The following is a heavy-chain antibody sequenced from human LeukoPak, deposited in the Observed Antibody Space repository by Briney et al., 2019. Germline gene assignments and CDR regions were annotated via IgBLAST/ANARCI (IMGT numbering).Heavy chain of an antibody. Sequence: PGGSLRLSCTASGSTFSSYSMTWVRQAPGKGLEWLSYISSSSSTIYYADSVKGRFTISRDNAKNSLYLQMNSLRAEDTAVYYCARDEYYDSSGYTSWGQGTLVTVSS. V-gene: IGHV3-48*01. CDR1: GSTFSSYS. CDR3: ARDEYYDSSGYTS. J-gene: IGHJ4*02. CDR2: ISSSSSTI. D-gene: IGHD3-22*01.